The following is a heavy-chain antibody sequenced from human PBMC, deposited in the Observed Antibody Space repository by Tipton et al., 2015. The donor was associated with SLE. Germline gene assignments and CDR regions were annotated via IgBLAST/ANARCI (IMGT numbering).Heavy chain of an antibody. D-gene: IGHD1-26*01. V-gene: IGHV3-66*02. CDR3: AGALLGAFEFDY. J-gene: IGHJ4*02. CDR2: IYSGGRT. CDR1: GFTVSNNF. Sequence: SLRLSCAASGFTVSNNFMSWVRQAPGKGLEWVSVIYSGGRTYYADSVKGRFTISRHSSENTLYLQMNSLRAEDTAVYYCAGALLGAFEFDYWGQGTLVTVSS.